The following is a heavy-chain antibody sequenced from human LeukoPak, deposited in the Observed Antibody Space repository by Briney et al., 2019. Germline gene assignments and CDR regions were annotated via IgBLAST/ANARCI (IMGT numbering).Heavy chain of an antibody. D-gene: IGHD6-19*01. J-gene: IGHJ4*02. V-gene: IGHV3-11*03. CDR1: GFSFAAEY. CDR3: VRSRGAGPGAYFDY. Sequence: NPGGSLRLSCAVSGFSFAAEYMSWIRQAPGQGLEWVSYISNSGHYTNYADSVEGRFTISRDNAENSLYLQMSSLRAEDTAVYYCVRSRGAGPGAYFDYWGQGTLVTVTS. CDR2: ISNSGHYT.